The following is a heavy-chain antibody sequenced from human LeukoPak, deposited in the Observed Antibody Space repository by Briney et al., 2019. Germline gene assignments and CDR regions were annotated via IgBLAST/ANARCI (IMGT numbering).Heavy chain of an antibody. CDR3: ARVPRTTVTDPFDY. Sequence: PSQTLSLTCTVSGGSISSGDYYWSWIRQPPGKGLEWIGYIYYSGSTYYNPSLKSRVTISVDTSKNQFPLKLSSVTAADTAVYYCARVPRTTVTDPFDYWGQGTLVTVSS. CDR1: GGSISSGDYY. D-gene: IGHD4-17*01. V-gene: IGHV4-30-4*01. J-gene: IGHJ4*02. CDR2: IYYSGST.